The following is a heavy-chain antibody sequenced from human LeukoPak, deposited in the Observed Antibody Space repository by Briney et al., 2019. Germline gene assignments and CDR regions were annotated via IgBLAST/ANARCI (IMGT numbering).Heavy chain of an antibody. CDR3: ARGAAGTGAADY. CDR1: GGSISSYY. CDR2: THYSGST. J-gene: IGHJ4*02. V-gene: IGHV4-59*01. Sequence: SETLSLTCTVSGGSISSYYWSWIRQPPEKGLEWIGYTHYSGSTKYNPSLKSRLTMSLDTSKNQFSLRLSSVTAADTAVYFCARGAAGTGAADYWGQGTLVTVSS. D-gene: IGHD6-13*01.